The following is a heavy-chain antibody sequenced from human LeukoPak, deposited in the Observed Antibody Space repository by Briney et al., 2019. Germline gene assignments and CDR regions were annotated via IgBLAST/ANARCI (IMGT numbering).Heavy chain of an antibody. D-gene: IGHD4-17*01. CDR3: ARSRGIATVTEN. J-gene: IGHJ4*02. V-gene: IGHV4-39*07. CDR1: GDSISSTTYY. CDR2: IYSSGST. Sequence: SETLSLTCTVSGDSISSTTYYWGWIRQPPGKGLEWIGSIYSSGSTYYNPSLKSRVTVSADTSNNQVSLKLSSVTAADTAVYYCARSRGIATVTENWGQGTLVIVSS.